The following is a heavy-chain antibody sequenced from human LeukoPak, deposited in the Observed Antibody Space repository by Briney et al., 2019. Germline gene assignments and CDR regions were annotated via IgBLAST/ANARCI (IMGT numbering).Heavy chain of an antibody. CDR2: ISYDGSSR. D-gene: IGHD3-10*01. J-gene: IGHJ4*02. CDR1: GFTFSSYG. Sequence: GRSLRLSCAASGFTFSSYGVLWVRQAPGKGLEWVAVISYDGSSRSYADSVKGRFTISRDNSKNTLYLQMNSLRAEDTAVYYCAKDYYGSGKGYFDYWGQGTLVTVSS. V-gene: IGHV3-30*18. CDR3: AKDYYGSGKGYFDY.